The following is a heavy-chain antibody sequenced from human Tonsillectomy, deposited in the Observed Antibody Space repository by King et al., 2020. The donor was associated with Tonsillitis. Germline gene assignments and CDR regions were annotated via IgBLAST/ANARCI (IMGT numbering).Heavy chain of an antibody. CDR1: GFTFSNYG. CDR3: AKASGYDSRAPYYGIDV. J-gene: IGHJ6*02. D-gene: IGHD5-12*01. Sequence: QLQESGGGVVQPGRSLRLSCAASGFTFSNYGMHWVRQAPGKGLEWVAVISYDGSNKYYADTVKGRFTISRDNSKNTLYLQMNSLRAEDTAVYYCAKASGYDSRAPYYGIDVWGQGTTVTVSS. V-gene: IGHV3-30*18. CDR2: ISYDGSNK.